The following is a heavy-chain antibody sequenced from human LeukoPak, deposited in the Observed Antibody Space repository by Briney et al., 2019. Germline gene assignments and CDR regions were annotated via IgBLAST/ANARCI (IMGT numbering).Heavy chain of an antibody. D-gene: IGHD6-19*01. J-gene: IGHJ4*02. CDR1: GYTFTGYY. CDR3: ARATPVHSSGWSKKYYFDY. Sequence: ASVKVSCKASGYTFTGYYMHWVRQAPGQGLEWMGWINPSSGGTNYAQKFQGRVTMTRDTSISTAYMELSRLRSDDTAVYYCARATPVHSSGWSKKYYFDYWGQGTLVTVSS. V-gene: IGHV1-2*02. CDR2: INPSSGGT.